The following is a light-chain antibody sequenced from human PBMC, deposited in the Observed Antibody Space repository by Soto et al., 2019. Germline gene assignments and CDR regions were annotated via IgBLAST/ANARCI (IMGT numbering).Light chain of an antibody. J-gene: IGLJ3*02. Sequence: QSVLTQPPSASGTPGQRVTISCSGSSSNIGSNTVNWYQQLPGTAPKLLLYSNNQRPSGVPDRFSGSKSGTSASLAISGLQSEDEDDYYCAAWDDSLNGLVFGGGTKLTVL. CDR1: SSNIGSNT. CDR2: SNN. CDR3: AAWDDSLNGLV. V-gene: IGLV1-44*01.